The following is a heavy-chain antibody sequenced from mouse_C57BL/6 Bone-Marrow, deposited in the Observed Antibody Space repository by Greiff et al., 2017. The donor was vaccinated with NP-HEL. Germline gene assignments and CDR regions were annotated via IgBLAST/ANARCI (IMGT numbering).Heavy chain of an antibody. J-gene: IGHJ4*01. V-gene: IGHV5-6*01. Sequence: VQLQQSGGDLVKPGGSLKLSCAASGFTFSSYGMSWVRQTPDKRLEWVATISSGGSYTYYPDSVKGRFTISRDNAKNTLYLQMSSLKSEDTAMYYCARPKMDYWGLGTSVTVSS. CDR2: ISSGGSYT. CDR3: ARPKMDY. CDR1: GFTFSSYG.